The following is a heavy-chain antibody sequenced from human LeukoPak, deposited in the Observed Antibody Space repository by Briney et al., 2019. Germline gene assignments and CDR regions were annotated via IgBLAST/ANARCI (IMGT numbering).Heavy chain of an antibody. CDR2: IRSRVNNSAT. CDR1: GFTFSGSS. J-gene: IGHJ4*02. V-gene: IGHV3-73*01. CDR3: TRSGDYYGSGNKKTLNY. Sequence: PGGSLRLSCAASGFTFSGSSMNWVRQTPGKGLEWIGRIRSRVNNSATEYAASVKGRFVISRDDSKNTAYLRMNSLKTEDTAVYYCTRSGDYYGSGNKKTLNYWGQGTLVTVSS. D-gene: IGHD3-10*01.